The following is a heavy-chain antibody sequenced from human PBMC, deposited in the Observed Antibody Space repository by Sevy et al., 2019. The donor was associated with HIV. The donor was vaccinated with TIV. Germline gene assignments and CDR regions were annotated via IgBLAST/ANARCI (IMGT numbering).Heavy chain of an antibody. Sequence: GGSLRLSCAASGFTFSSHAMHWVRQAPGKGLEWVAVISYDGSNKYYADSVKGRFTISRDNSKNTLYLQMNSLRAEDTAVYYCARALAAGTDYWGQGTLVTVSS. J-gene: IGHJ4*02. V-gene: IGHV3-30-3*01. CDR2: ISYDGSNK. CDR1: GFTFSSHA. D-gene: IGHD6-13*01. CDR3: ARALAAGTDY.